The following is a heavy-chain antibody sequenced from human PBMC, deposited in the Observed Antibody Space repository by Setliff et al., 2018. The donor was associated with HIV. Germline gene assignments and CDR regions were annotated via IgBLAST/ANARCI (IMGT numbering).Heavy chain of an antibody. J-gene: IGHJ4*02. CDR2: INHSGST. CDR3: ARGGGYDRSGYYPSDY. CDR1: GGSLSGYH. D-gene: IGHD3-22*01. Sequence: SETLSLTCAVYGGSLSGYHWSWIRQSPEKGLEWIGEINHSGSTNYNPSLKSRVTMPVDTSKNQFSLKLSSVTAADTAVYYCARGGGYDRSGYYPSDYWGQGTPVTVS. V-gene: IGHV4-34*01.